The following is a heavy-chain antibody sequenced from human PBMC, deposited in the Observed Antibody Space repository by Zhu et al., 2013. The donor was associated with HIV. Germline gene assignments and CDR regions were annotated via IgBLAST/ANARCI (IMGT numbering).Heavy chain of an antibody. CDR1: GYRFINYG. J-gene: IGHJ4*02. D-gene: IGHD3-3*01. Sequence: QVQLVQSGAEVKKPGASVKVSCQASGYRFINYGISWVRQAPGQGLEWMGWISANSGDTNYLEKVEGRVTLTTDTSTSTAYMELRGLRSDDTAVYYCARDQPNYDFRSGYFVRCDCWGQGTLVTVSS. CDR3: ARDQPNYDFRSGYFVRCDC. CDR2: ISANSGDT. V-gene: IGHV1-18*01.